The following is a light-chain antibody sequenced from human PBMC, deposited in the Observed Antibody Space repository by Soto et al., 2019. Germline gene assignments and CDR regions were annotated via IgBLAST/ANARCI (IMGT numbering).Light chain of an antibody. CDR2: GAS. V-gene: IGKV3-20*01. CDR1: QPIGSDF. CDR3: QHYGNSPPIS. J-gene: IGKJ5*01. Sequence: EIVVTKSPANLSVSPWEIATLSCGALQPIGSDFLAWYQQKPGQAPGLLIYGASRRATGIPDRFSGSGSGTDFTLTISRLEPEDFAVYFCQHYGNSPPISFGRGTRLEIK.